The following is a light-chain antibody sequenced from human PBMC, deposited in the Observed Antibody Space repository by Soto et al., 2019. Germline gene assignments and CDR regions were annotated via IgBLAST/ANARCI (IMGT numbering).Light chain of an antibody. CDR3: QQYSHWPT. Sequence: EIVMTQSPVTLSVSPGERATLSCRASQSVSNRLAWYQQKPGQAPRLLIYGASSRATGIPARFGGSGSGTEFTLTINSLQSEDFAVYYCQQYSHWPTFGQGTKLEIK. J-gene: IGKJ2*01. CDR1: QSVSNR. V-gene: IGKV3-15*01. CDR2: GAS.